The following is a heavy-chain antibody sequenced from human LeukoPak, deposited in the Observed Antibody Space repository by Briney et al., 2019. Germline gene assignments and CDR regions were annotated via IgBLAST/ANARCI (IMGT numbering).Heavy chain of an antibody. CDR2: IKHDGSEK. J-gene: IGHJ5*02. CDR3: ARSEYSSFSPFDP. D-gene: IGHD6-6*01. CDR1: GFTFSSYW. V-gene: IGHV3-7*01. Sequence: PAESLSLTCAASGFTFSSYWLSWVRQAPGKGLEWMGNIKHDGSEKYYVDSVKGRFTISRDNAKNSLYLQMNSLRAEDTAVYYCARSEYSSFSPFDPWGQGTLVTVSS.